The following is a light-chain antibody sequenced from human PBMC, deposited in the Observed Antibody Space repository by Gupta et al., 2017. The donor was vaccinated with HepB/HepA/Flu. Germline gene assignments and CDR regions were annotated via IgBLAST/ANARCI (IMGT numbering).Light chain of an antibody. CDR2: WAS. CDR1: QSVLYSSNNKNY. J-gene: IGKJ1*01. V-gene: IGKV4-1*01. Sequence: DIVMTQSPDSLAVSLGERATINCKSSQSVLYSSNNKNYLAWYQQKPGQPPKLLIYWASTRESGVPDRFSGSGSVTDFTLTISSLQAEDVAVYYCLQDDNTLRTFGQGTKVEIK. CDR3: LQDDNTLRT.